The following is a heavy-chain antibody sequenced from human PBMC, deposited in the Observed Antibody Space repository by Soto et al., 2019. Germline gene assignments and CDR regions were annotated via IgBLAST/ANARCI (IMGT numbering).Heavy chain of an antibody. CDR3: ARARYCSGGSCPYDY. Sequence: QVQLVQSGAEVRKPGSSVKVSCKASGGTFSSYAISWVRQAPGQGLEWMGGIIPIFGTANYAQKFQGRVTITADESTSTAYMELSSLRSEDTAVYYCARARYCSGGSCPYDYWGQGTLVTVSS. CDR1: GGTFSSYA. CDR2: IIPIFGTA. J-gene: IGHJ4*02. D-gene: IGHD2-15*01. V-gene: IGHV1-69*01.